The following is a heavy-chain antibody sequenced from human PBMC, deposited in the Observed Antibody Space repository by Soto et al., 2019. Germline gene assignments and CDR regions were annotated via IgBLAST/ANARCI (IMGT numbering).Heavy chain of an antibody. D-gene: IGHD3-22*01. CDR3: AGGVYYYNY. J-gene: IGHJ4*02. CDR2: MSYDGSNE. V-gene: IGHV3-30*03. CDR1: GFTFSNYG. Sequence: QVQLVESGGGEVQPGTSLRLSCAVSGFTFSNYGMHWVRQAPGKGLEWVAMMSYDGSNEYYADSVKGRFSISRDNSKKTLYVQMNSLRTEDTAVYYCAGGVYYYNYWGQGPQVTVS.